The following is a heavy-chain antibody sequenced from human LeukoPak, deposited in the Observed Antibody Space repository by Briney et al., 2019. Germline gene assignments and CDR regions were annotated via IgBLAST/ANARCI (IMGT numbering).Heavy chain of an antibody. J-gene: IGHJ4*02. Sequence: SGPTLVNPTPPLTLTSTFSGFSLNTRGVGAGWIRQPPGRALEWLALIYWDDDRRYSPSLKSRLTITKDTSRNQVVLTMTNMDPVDTATYFCAHRKNYYDSSVFDNWGQGTLVTVSS. CDR1: GFSLNTRGVG. V-gene: IGHV2-5*02. D-gene: IGHD3-22*01. CDR2: IYWDDDR. CDR3: AHRKNYYDSSVFDN.